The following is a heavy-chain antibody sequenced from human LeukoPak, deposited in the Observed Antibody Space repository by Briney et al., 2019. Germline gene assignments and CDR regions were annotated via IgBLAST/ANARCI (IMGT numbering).Heavy chain of an antibody. D-gene: IGHD2-2*01. Sequence: SETLSLTCTVSGGSISSYYWSWILQPAGKGLEWIGRIYTSGSTNYNPSLKSRVTMSVDTSKNQFSLKLSSVTAADTAVYYCARDRPYIYCSSTSCYWWFDPWGQGTLVTVSS. CDR1: GGSISSYY. CDR2: IYTSGST. J-gene: IGHJ5*02. V-gene: IGHV4-4*07. CDR3: ARDRPYIYCSSTSCYWWFDP.